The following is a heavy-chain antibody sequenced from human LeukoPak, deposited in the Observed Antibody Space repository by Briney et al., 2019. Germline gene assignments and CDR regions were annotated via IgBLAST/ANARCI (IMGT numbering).Heavy chain of an antibody. V-gene: IGHV3-48*02. CDR3: ARDYRSSSGWTVDY. Sequence: GGSLRLSCAASGFTFSSYSMNWVRQAPGKGLEWVSYISTSSSTIYYADSVKGRFTISRDNAKNSLYLQMNSLRDEDTAVYYCARDYRSSSGWTVDYWGQGTLVTVSS. D-gene: IGHD6-19*01. CDR2: ISTSSSTI. CDR1: GFTFSSYS. J-gene: IGHJ4*02.